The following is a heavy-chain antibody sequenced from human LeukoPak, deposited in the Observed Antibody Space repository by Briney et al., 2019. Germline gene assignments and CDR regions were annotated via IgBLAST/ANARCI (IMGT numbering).Heavy chain of an antibody. D-gene: IGHD3-3*01. V-gene: IGHV3-30-3*01. J-gene: IGHJ2*01. Sequence: GRSLRLSCAASGFTFSSYAMHWVRRAPGKGLEWVAVISYDGSNKYYADSVKGRFTISRDNSKNTLYLQMNSLRAEDTAVYYCARDENDFWGPNWYFGLWGRGTLVTVSS. CDR2: ISYDGSNK. CDR1: GFTFSSYA. CDR3: ARDENDFWGPNWYFGL.